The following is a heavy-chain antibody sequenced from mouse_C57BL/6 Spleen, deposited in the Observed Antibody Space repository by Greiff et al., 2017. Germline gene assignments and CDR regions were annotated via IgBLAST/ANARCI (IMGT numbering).Heavy chain of an antibody. D-gene: IGHD4-1*02. Sequence: QVQLQQSGPGLVQPSQSLSITCTVSGFSLTSYGVHWVRQSPGKGLEWLGVIWSGGSTDYNAAFISRLSISKDNSKSQVFFKMNSLQADDTAIYYCAREKSTGTAFAYWGQGTLVTVSA. V-gene: IGHV2-2*01. CDR2: IWSGGST. J-gene: IGHJ3*01. CDR3: AREKSTGTAFAY. CDR1: GFSLTSYG.